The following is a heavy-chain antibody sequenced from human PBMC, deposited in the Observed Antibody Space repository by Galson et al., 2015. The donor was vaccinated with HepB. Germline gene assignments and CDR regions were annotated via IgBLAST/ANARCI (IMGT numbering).Heavy chain of an antibody. Sequence: SLRLSCAASGFTFGDYAVSWFRQAPGKGLEWVGFIRSKAYGGTTEYAASVKGRFTISRDDSKSIAYLQMNSLKTEDTAVYYCTRGYYYDSSGYYYVGYFQHWGQGTLVTVSS. J-gene: IGHJ1*01. CDR3: TRGYYYDSSGYYYVGYFQH. V-gene: IGHV3-49*03. CDR1: GFTFGDYA. CDR2: IRSKAYGGTT. D-gene: IGHD3-22*01.